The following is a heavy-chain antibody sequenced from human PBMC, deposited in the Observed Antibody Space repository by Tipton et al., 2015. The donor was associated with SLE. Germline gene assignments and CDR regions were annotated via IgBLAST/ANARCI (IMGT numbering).Heavy chain of an antibody. CDR2: IHYSGTT. Sequence: GLVKPSETLSLSCTVSRGSISSSSHYWGWIRQPPGKGLEWIGNIHYSGTTYYNPSLKSRLTISVDTSKNQFSLKLTSVTAADAAVYYCARAGSIYGADAFDIWGHGALVSVSS. CDR1: RGSISSSSHY. CDR3: ARAGSIYGADAFDI. D-gene: IGHD3-3*02. V-gene: IGHV4-39*07. J-gene: IGHJ3*02.